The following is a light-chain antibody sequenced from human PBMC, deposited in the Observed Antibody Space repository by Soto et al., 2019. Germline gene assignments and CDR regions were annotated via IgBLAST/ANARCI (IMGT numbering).Light chain of an antibody. CDR1: NSNIGSGFE. Sequence: QSVLAQPPSVSGAPGQRVTVSCTGSNSNIGSGFEVHWYQQFPGRAPKLLIFNNSNRPSGVPDRFSGSKSGTSASLAITGLQAEDEADYYCQSYDSRLSTSPFGGGTKVTVL. CDR3: QSYDSRLSTSP. J-gene: IGLJ2*01. CDR2: NNS. V-gene: IGLV1-40*01.